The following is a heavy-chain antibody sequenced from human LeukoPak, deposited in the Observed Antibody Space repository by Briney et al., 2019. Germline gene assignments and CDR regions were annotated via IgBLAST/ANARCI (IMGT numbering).Heavy chain of an antibody. Sequence: ASVKVSCKASGYTFTGYYMHWVRQAPGQGLEWMGWINPNSGGTNYAQKVQGRVTMTRDTSISTAYMELSRLRSDDTAVCYCARTYDFWSGYYEYYFDYWGQGTLVTVSS. J-gene: IGHJ4*02. D-gene: IGHD3-3*01. CDR1: GYTFTGYY. CDR2: INPNSGGT. V-gene: IGHV1-2*02. CDR3: ARTYDFWSGYYEYYFDY.